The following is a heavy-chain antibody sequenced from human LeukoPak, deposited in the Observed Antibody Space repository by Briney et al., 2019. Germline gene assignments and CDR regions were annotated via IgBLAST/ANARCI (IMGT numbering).Heavy chain of an antibody. Sequence: GASVKVSCKASGCTFTSYDINWVRQATGQGLEWMGWMNPNSGNTGYAQKFQGRVTMTRNTSISTAYMELSSLRSEDTAVYYCARGRITGTTRGSDYWGQGTLVTVSS. J-gene: IGHJ4*02. V-gene: IGHV1-8*01. CDR1: GCTFTSYD. CDR2: MNPNSGNT. D-gene: IGHD1-7*01. CDR3: ARGRITGTTRGSDY.